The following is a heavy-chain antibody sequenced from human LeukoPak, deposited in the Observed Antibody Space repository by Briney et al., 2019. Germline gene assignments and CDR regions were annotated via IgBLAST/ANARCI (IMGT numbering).Heavy chain of an antibody. V-gene: IGHV1-18*01. J-gene: IGHJ4*02. CDR3: ARVDYYESTGYYGAFDY. D-gene: IGHD3-22*01. CDR1: GYTFTNYG. CDR2: ISAYNGNI. Sequence: GASVKVSCKASGYTFTNYGISWERQAPGQGLEWMGWISAYNGNINYAQKLQGRVTMTTDTSTSTAYMELRSLRSDDTAVYFCARVDYYESTGYYGAFDYWGQGTLVSVSS.